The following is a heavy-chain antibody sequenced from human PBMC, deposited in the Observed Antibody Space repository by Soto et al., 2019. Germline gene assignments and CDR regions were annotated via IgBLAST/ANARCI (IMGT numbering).Heavy chain of an antibody. CDR2: ISGSGDST. J-gene: IGHJ2*01. V-gene: IGHV3-23*01. D-gene: IGHD4-17*01. CDR1: GFTFSSYA. Sequence: EVQLLESGGGLVQPGGSLRLSCAASGFTFSSYAMSWVRQAPGKGLEWVSAISGSGDSTYYADSVKGRFTISRDNSKNTPYLQMNSLSAEDTAVYYCANRTVGSYFELWGRGTLVTVSS. CDR3: ANRTVGSYFEL.